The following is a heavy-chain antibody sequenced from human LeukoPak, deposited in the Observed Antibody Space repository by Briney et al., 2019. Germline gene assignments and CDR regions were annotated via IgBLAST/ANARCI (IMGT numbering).Heavy chain of an antibody. Sequence: SETLSLTCAVYGGSFSGYYWSWIRQPPGKGLEWIGEINHSGSTNYNPSLKSRVTISVDTSKNQFSLKLSSVTAADTAVYYCARDRSVGFIDYWGQGTLVTVSS. D-gene: IGHD6-25*01. CDR2: INHSGST. V-gene: IGHV4-34*01. CDR3: ARDRSVGFIDY. J-gene: IGHJ4*02. CDR1: GGSFSGYY.